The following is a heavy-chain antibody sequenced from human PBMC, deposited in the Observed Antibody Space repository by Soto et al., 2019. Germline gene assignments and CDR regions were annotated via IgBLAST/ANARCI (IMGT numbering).Heavy chain of an antibody. CDR2: ISWNSGSI. CDR1: GFTFDDHA. J-gene: IGHJ6*02. CDR3: ARAKNGRVPYFAMDV. Sequence: EVQLVESGGGLVQPGRSLRLSCAASGFTFDDHAMHWVRQAPGKGLEWVSGISWNSGSIGYADSVKGRFTISRDNAKNSLYLQMNSLRTEDTAFYYCARAKNGRVPYFAMDVWGQGTTVTVSS. D-gene: IGHD1-1*01. V-gene: IGHV3-9*01.